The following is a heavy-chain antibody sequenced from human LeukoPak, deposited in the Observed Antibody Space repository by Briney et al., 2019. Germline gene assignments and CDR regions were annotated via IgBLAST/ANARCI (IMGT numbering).Heavy chain of an antibody. CDR3: AKGTGRYWTFFDS. J-gene: IGHJ4*02. Sequence: GGSLRLSCAASGFTFDDYAMHWVRHGPGKGLEWVSGISWNSGSIDYAESLKGRFTISRDNAKNSLYLQMNSLRPEDTAFYYCAKGTGRYWTFFDSWGRGTLVTVSS. V-gene: IGHV3-9*01. D-gene: IGHD1-26*01. CDR1: GFTFDDYA. CDR2: ISWNSGSI.